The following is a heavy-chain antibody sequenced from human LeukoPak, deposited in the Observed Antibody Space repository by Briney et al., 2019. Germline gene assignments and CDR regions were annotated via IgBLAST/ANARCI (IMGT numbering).Heavy chain of an antibody. D-gene: IGHD5-18*01. Sequence: ASVKVSCKASGYTFTSYGISWVRQAPGQGLEWMGWISAYNGNTNYAQKLQGRVTMTTDTSTSTAYMELRSLRSDDTAVYYCATDRSRYSYGSWFDPWGQGTLVTVSS. CDR1: GYTFTSYG. CDR3: ATDRSRYSYGSWFDP. V-gene: IGHV1-18*01. CDR2: ISAYNGNT. J-gene: IGHJ5*02.